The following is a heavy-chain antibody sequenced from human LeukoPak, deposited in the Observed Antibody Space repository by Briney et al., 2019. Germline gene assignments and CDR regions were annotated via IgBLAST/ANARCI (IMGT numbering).Heavy chain of an antibody. CDR3: ARSDGGSDSSFDY. D-gene: IGHD6-13*01. V-gene: IGHV1-18*04. Sequence: ASVKVSCKASGYTFTGYYMHWVRQAPGQGLEWMEWISAYNGNTNYAQKLQGRVTMTTDTSTSTAYMELRSLRSDDTAVYYCARSDGGSDSSFDYWGQGTLVTVSS. J-gene: IGHJ4*02. CDR2: ISAYNGNT. CDR1: GYTFTGYY.